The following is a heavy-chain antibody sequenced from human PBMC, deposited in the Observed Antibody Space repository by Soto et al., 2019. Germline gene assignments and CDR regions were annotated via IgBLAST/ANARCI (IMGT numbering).Heavy chain of an antibody. CDR2: ISYDGRNK. Sequence: QVQLVESGGGVVQPGRSLIVSCAASGHTFSSYGMHWVRLAPGKGLEWVAAISYDGRNKNYADSVEGRFTISRDNSKNTLYLQMNSLRAEDTAVYYCAKDTYYHDSSGYYTFDYWGQGTLVTVSS. J-gene: IGHJ4*02. V-gene: IGHV3-30*18. D-gene: IGHD3-22*01. CDR3: AKDTYYHDSSGYYTFDY. CDR1: GHTFSSYG.